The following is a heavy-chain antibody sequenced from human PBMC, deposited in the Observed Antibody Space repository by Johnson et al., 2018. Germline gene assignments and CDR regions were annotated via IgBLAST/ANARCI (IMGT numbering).Heavy chain of an antibody. CDR1: GFTFDDYA. J-gene: IGHJ3*02. V-gene: IGHV3-9*01. CDR2: ISWNSGSI. CDR3: AKDRATVTTGPGAFDI. Sequence: VQLVESGGGLVQPGRSLRLSCAASGFTFDDYAMHWVRQAPGKGLEWVSGISWNSGSIGYADSVKGRFTISRDNAKNSLYLQMNSLRAEETALYYCAKDRATVTTGPGAFDIWGQGTMVTVSS. D-gene: IGHD4-17*01.